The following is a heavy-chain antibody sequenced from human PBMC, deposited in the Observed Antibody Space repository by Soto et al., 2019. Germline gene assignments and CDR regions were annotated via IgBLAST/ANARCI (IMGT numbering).Heavy chain of an antibody. Sequence: QVQLVESGGGVVQPGRSLRLSCAASGFTFSSYGMHWVRQAPGKGLVWVAVISYDGSNKYYADSVKGRFTISIDNSKNTLYLQMNSLRAEDTAVYYCAKDLLRPGRAYGMDVWCQGTTVTVSS. CDR1: GFTFSSYG. J-gene: IGHJ6*02. V-gene: IGHV3-30*18. D-gene: IGHD6-25*01. CDR3: AKDLLRPGRAYGMDV. CDR2: ISYDGSNK.